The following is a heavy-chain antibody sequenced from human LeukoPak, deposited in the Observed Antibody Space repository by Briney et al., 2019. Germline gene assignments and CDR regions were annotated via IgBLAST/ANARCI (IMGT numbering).Heavy chain of an antibody. V-gene: IGHV1-18*01. D-gene: IGHD3-3*01. CDR2: ISAYNGNT. CDR1: GYTFTSYG. CDR3: ARDGGGHYDFWSGFLAFGY. Sequence: ASVKVSCKASGYTFTSYGISWVRQAPGQGLEWMGWISAYNGNTNYAQKLQGRVTMTTGTSTSTAYMELRSLRSDDTAVYYCARDGGGHYDFWSGFLAFGYWGQGTLVTVSS. J-gene: IGHJ4*02.